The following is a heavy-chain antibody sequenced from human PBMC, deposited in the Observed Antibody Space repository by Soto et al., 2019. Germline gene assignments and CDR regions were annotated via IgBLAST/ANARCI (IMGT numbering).Heavy chain of an antibody. V-gene: IGHV3-30*18. D-gene: IGHD2-21*01. J-gene: IGHJ4*02. CDR2: ILYDGSKE. CDR3: AKGLALMADH. CDR1: GFSFNTYV. Sequence: GGSLRLSCTDSGFSFNTYVMDWVRQAPGKGLEWVARILYDGSKEYYADPVKGRFTISRDNSKDTLYLQMDRLRVEDTAVYFCAKGLALMADHWGQGTPVTVSS.